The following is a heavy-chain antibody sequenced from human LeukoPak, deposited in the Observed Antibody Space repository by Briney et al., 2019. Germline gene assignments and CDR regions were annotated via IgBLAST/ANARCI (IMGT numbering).Heavy chain of an antibody. D-gene: IGHD3-10*01. J-gene: IGHJ5*02. Sequence: GGSLRLSCAASGFTFSSYGMHWVRQAPGKGLEWVSAISGSGGSTYYADSVKGRFTISRDNSKNTLYLQMNSLRAEDTAVYYCAKVLTNFYGSGSYYNGWFDPWGQGTLVTVSS. CDR1: GFTFSSYG. CDR2: ISGSGGST. CDR3: AKVLTNFYGSGSYYNGWFDP. V-gene: IGHV3-23*01.